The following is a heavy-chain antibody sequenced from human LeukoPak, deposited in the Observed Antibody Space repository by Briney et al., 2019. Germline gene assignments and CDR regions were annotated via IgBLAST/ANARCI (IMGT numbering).Heavy chain of an antibody. CDR3: ATRRGGYDNYFDY. V-gene: IGHV3-66*02. CDR1: GFTVSSNY. D-gene: IGHD5-12*01. Sequence: PGGSLRLSCAASGFTVSSNYMSWVRQAPGQGLEWVSAIYSGSSTYYADSVKARFTIFKDNSKKTMYLPMNSLSAEEPTVYYCATRRGGYDNYFDYWGQGNLVPVSA. J-gene: IGHJ4*02. CDR2: IYSGSST.